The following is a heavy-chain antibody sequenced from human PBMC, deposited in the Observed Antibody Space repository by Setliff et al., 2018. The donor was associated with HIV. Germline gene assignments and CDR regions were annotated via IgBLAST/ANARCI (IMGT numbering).Heavy chain of an antibody. CDR2: INAGNGNT. J-gene: IGHJ4*01. CDR3: ARGALLAVFDFDH. CDR1: GYTFAKYT. Sequence: ASVKVSCKTSGYTFAKYTIHWVRQAPGQRLEWMGWINAGNGNTQYSQESLRDTSANTAYMELSRLRSDDTAVYFCARGALLAVFDFDHWGHGTLVTVSS. V-gene: IGHV1-3*01. D-gene: IGHD3-10*01.